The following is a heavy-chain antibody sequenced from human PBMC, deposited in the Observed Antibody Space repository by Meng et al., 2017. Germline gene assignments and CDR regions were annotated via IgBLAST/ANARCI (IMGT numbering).Heavy chain of an antibody. V-gene: IGHV4-59*12. Sequence: SETLSLTCTVSGGSISSYYWSWIRQPPGKGLEWIGYIYYSGSTNYNPSLKSRVTISVDTSKNQFSLKLSSVTAADTAVYYCASFSVGERQFDYWGQGTLVTVSS. J-gene: IGHJ4*02. CDR2: IYYSGST. CDR3: ASFSVGERQFDY. CDR1: GGSISSYY. D-gene: IGHD1-1*01.